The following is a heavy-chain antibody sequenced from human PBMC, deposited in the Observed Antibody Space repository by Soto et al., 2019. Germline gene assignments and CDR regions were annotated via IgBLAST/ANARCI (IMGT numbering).Heavy chain of an antibody. CDR2: IWYDGSNH. CDR3: ARDLGAFNCGSAYFDY. D-gene: IGHD3-10*01. V-gene: IGHV3-33*01. J-gene: IGHJ4*02. Sequence: GGSLRLSCAPSGFTFSTYGMHWVRQAPGKGLEWVAVIWYDGSNHYYADSVKGRFTISRDNSKNMLYLQMNSLRAEDTAVYYCARDLGAFNCGSAYFDYWGQGTPVTVSS. CDR1: GFTFSTYG.